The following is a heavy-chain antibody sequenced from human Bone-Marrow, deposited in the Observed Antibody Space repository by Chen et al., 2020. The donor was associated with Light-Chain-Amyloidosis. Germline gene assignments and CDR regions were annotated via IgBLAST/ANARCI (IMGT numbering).Heavy chain of an antibody. J-gene: IGHJ4*02. V-gene: IGHV3-23*01. CDR2: ISGTGGTT. CDR3: TKNWAISAATPGDF. CDR1: GFTFSSYA. Sequence: VQLLESGGGLVLPGGSLRLSCAASGFTFSSYAMSWVRQAPGKGLEWVSSISGTGGTTDYADSVKGRFTISRDNSKNTLSLQMNSLRAEDTAIYYCTKNWAISAATPGDFWGQGTLVTVSS. D-gene: IGHD6-13*01.